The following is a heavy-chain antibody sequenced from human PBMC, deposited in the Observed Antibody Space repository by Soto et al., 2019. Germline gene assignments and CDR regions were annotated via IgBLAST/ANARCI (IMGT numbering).Heavy chain of an antibody. J-gene: IGHJ5*02. CDR2: INHSGST. D-gene: IGHD2-2*01. CDR1: GGSFSGYY. Sequence: QVQLQQWGAGLLKPSETLSLTCAVYGGSFSGYYWSWIRQPPGKGLEWIGEINHSGSTNYNPSLKSRVTMSVDTSKNQFSLKLSSVTAADTAVYYCARRIDQLLWTGWFDPWGQGTLVTVSS. V-gene: IGHV4-34*01. CDR3: ARRIDQLLWTGWFDP.